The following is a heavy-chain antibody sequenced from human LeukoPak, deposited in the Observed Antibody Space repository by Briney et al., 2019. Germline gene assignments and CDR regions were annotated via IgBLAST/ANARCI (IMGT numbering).Heavy chain of an antibody. Sequence: PGGSLRLSCAASGFTFSSYWMHWVRQAPGKGLVWVSRINSDGSSTSYADSVKGRFTISRDNAKNTLYLQMNSLRAEDTAVYYCARVWDVVVVVAATPDYWGQGTLVTVSS. J-gene: IGHJ4*02. CDR1: GFTFSSYW. V-gene: IGHV3-74*01. D-gene: IGHD2-15*01. CDR2: INSDGSST. CDR3: ARVWDVVVVVAATPDY.